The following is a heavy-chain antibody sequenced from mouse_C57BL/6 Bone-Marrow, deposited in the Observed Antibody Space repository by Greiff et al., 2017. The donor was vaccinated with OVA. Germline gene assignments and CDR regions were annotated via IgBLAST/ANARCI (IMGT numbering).Heavy chain of an antibody. CDR1: GFTFSDFY. J-gene: IGHJ4*01. Sequence: EVNVVESGGGLVQSGRSLRLSCATSGFTFSDFYMEWVRQAPGKGLEWIAASRNKANDYTTEYSASVKGRFIVSRDTSQSILYLQMNALRAEDTAIYYCARDAGLYWGQGTSVTVSS. V-gene: IGHV7-1*01. CDR3: ARDAGLY. CDR2: SRNKANDYTT.